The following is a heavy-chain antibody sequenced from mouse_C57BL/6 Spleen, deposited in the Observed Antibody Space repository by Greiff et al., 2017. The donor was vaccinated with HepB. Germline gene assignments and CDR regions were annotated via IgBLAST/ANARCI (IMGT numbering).Heavy chain of an antibody. CDR3: ARSGGVTGSYFDY. CDR1: GYTFTSYW. J-gene: IGHJ2*01. D-gene: IGHD2-2*01. V-gene: IGHV1-69*01. CDR2: IDPSDSYT. Sequence: VQLQQPGAELVMPGASVKLSCKASGYTFTSYWMHWVKQRPGQGLEWIGEIDPSDSYTNYNQKFKGKSTLTVDKSSSTAYMQLSSLTSEDSAVYYCARSGGVTGSYFDYWGQGTTLTVSS.